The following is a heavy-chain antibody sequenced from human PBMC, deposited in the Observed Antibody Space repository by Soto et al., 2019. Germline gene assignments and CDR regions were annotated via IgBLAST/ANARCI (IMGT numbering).Heavy chain of an antibody. V-gene: IGHV1-69*01. Sequence: QVHLVQSGAEVTKAGSSVKVSCKASGGTFSSHAFSWVRQAPGQGLEWVGGVIPIFETANYGQEFQGRVTISADESTKPFILELNNLRSDDTAIYFCAIGDRSSWIGNHWGPGTQVTV. D-gene: IGHD6-6*01. CDR1: GGTFSSHA. CDR2: VIPIFETA. J-gene: IGHJ4*02. CDR3: AIGDRSSWIGNH.